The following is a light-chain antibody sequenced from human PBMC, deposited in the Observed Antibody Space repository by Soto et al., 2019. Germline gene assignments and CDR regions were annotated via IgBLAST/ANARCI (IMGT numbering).Light chain of an antibody. Sequence: EIEMTQTPLSLPVTPGEPASISCRSSQSLLDSDDGNTYVDWYLQKTGQSPHLLIYMLSYRASGVPERCSGSRAGPDFTLKISRVEAEDVGVYYCMQRIEFPWTFGQGTKVEIK. CDR3: MQRIEFPWT. CDR1: QSLLDSDDGNTY. J-gene: IGKJ1*01. CDR2: MLS. V-gene: IGKV2-40*01.